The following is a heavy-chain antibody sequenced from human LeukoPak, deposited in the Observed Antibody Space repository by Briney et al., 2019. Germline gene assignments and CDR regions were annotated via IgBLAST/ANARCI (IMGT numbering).Heavy chain of an antibody. CDR1: GGSISSSSYY. CDR3: ARDRVLLWFGELSSGQVGMDV. D-gene: IGHD3-10*01. CDR2: IYYSGST. Sequence: PSETLSLTCTVSGGSISSSSYYWGWIRQPPGKGLEWIGSIYYSGSTYYNPSLKSRVTISVDTSKNQFSLKLSSVTAADTAVYYCARDRVLLWFGELSSGQVGMDVWGQGTTVTVSS. J-gene: IGHJ6*02. V-gene: IGHV4-39*02.